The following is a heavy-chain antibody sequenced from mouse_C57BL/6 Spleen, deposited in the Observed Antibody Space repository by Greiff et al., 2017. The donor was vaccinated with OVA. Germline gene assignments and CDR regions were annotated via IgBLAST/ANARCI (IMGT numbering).Heavy chain of an antibody. J-gene: IGHJ1*03. CDR1: GYSFTDYN. D-gene: IGHD1-1*01. CDR2: INPNYGTT. CDR3: ARRLSYGSSYGYFDV. V-gene: IGHV1-39*01. Sequence: EVQLQQSGPELVKPGASVKISCKASGYSFTDYNMNWVKQSNGKSLEWIGVINPNYGTTNSNQKFKGKATLTVYQSSSTAYMQLNSLTSEDSAVYYCARRLSYGSSYGYFDVWGTGTTVTVSS.